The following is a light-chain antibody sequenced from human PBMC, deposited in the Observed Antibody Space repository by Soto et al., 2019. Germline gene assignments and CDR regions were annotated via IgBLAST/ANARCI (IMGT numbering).Light chain of an antibody. J-gene: IGKJ5*01. CDR3: QQYSTSPIT. V-gene: IGKV3-20*01. CDR2: GAS. CDR1: QFVSSGN. Sequence: ENVVTQFPGTLSLSPGERATVSCRASQFVSSGNLAWYQQKLGQAPRLLIYGASIRAPGIPDRFSGSGSGIDFTLTISGLEPEDFAVYYCQQYSTSPITFGQGTRLEIK.